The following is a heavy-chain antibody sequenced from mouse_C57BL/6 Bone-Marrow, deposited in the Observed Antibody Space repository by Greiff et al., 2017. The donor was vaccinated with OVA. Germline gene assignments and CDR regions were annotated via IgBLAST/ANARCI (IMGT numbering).Heavy chain of an antibody. CDR3: ARWNDGYYGAMDY. CDR1: GYTFTSYW. CDR2: IHPNSGST. Sequence: QVQLKQPGAELVKPGASVKLSCKASGYTFTSYWMHWVKQRPGQGLEWIGMIHPNSGSTNYNEKFKSKATLTVDKSSSTAYMQHSSLTSEDSAVYYCARWNDGYYGAMDYWGQGTSVTVSS. D-gene: IGHD2-3*01. J-gene: IGHJ4*01. V-gene: IGHV1-64*01.